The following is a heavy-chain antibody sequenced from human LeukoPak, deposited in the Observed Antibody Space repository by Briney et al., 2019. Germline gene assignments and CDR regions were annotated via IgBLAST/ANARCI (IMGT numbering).Heavy chain of an antibody. Sequence: PGGSLRLSCAASGFTFSYYAMHWVRQAPGKGLEWVAVISYDGSNKYYADSVKGRFTISRDNSKNTLYLQMNSLRAEDTALYYCAFMGAFDIWGQGTMVTVSS. CDR2: ISYDGSNK. V-gene: IGHV3-30-3*01. CDR3: AFMGAFDI. D-gene: IGHD1-26*01. CDR1: GFTFSYYA. J-gene: IGHJ3*02.